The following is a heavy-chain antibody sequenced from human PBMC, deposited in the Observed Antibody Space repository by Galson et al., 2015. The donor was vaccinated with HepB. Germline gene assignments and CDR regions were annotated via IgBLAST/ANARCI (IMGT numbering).Heavy chain of an antibody. CDR3: AKDYPAIGQWVPADGMDV. CDR2: INPGNGNT. V-gene: IGHV1-3*01. J-gene: IGHJ6*02. Sequence: SVKVSCKASGYTFTSYGIHWVRQAPGQRLEWMGWINPGNGNTKYSQQFQGRVTLNRHTAANTAYMEVSSLRSEDTGVYYCAKDYPAIGQWVPADGMDVWGQGTTVFVSS. D-gene: IGHD1-26*01. CDR1: GYTFTSYG.